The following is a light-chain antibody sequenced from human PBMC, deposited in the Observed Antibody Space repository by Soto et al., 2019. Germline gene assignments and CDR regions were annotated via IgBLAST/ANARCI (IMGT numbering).Light chain of an antibody. V-gene: IGLV2-14*01. CDR3: SSYTTSSPHVV. Sequence: QSALTQPASVSGSPGQSITISCTGTSSDVGSYNYVSWYQQYPGKAPKLMIYDVSNRPSGVSYRFSGSKSGNTASLTISGLQAEDEADSYCSSYTTSSPHVVFGGGTKLTVL. CDR1: SSDVGSYNY. CDR2: DVS. J-gene: IGLJ2*01.